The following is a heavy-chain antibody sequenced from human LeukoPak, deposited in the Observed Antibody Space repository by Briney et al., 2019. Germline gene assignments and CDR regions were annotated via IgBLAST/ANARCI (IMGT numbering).Heavy chain of an antibody. CDR2: IYYSGST. J-gene: IGHJ4*02. CDR3: ARDQGGPLDY. V-gene: IGHV4-59*01. D-gene: IGHD3-16*01. Sequence: EWIGYIYYSGSTNYNPSLKSRVTISVDTSKNQFSLKLSSVTAADTAVYYCARDQGGPLDYWGQGTLVTVSS.